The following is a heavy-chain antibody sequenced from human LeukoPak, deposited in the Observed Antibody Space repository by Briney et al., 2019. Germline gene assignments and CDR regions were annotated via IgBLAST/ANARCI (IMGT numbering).Heavy chain of an antibody. CDR3: ARDNSATSDCSSSSCYHFDY. D-gene: IGHD2-15*01. Sequence: ASVKVSCKASGYTFTSYCMHWVRQAPGQGLEWMGIINPSGGSTSYAQKFQGRVTMTTDTSTRTAFMVLRSLRSDDTAVYYCARDNSATSDCSSSSCYHFDYWGQGTLVTVSS. V-gene: IGHV1-46*01. CDR1: GYTFTSYC. J-gene: IGHJ4*02. CDR2: INPSGGST.